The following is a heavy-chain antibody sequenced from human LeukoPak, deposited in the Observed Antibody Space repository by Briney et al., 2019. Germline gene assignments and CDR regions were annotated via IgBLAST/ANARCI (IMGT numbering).Heavy chain of an antibody. V-gene: IGHV1-2*02. CDR3: ARGLVARSYYYYYMDV. CDR1: GYTFTGYY. D-gene: IGHD6-6*01. J-gene: IGHJ6*03. Sequence: GASVTVSCKASGYTFTGYYMHWVRQAPGQGLEWMGWINPNSGGTNYAQKFQGRVTMTRDTSISTAYMELSRLRSDDTAVYYCARGLVARSYYYYYMDVWGKGTTVTVSS. CDR2: INPNSGGT.